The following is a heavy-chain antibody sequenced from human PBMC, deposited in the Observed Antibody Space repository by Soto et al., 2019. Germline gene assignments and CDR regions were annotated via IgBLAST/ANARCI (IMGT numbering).Heavy chain of an antibody. Sequence: QVQLVQAGAEVKKPWASVKVSCKASGFTFSKFGIIWVRQAPRQGLEWMGWISGYNGNTDYAQKFQGRVTMTTDTSTSTAYLELRSLRSDDTAVFFCSSAYCSAGSCYPDYWGQGTLVTVSS. V-gene: IGHV1-18*01. D-gene: IGHD2-15*01. J-gene: IGHJ4*02. CDR1: GFTFSKFG. CDR2: ISGYNGNT. CDR3: SSAYCSAGSCYPDY.